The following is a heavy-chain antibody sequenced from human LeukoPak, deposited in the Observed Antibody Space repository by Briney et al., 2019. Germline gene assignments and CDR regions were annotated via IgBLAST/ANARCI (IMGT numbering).Heavy chain of an antibody. CDR3: ARVASYDILTGCNFDY. CDR2: IYYSGST. Sequence: SGGSLRLSCAASGFTFSSYAMSWVRQPPGKGLEWIGTIYYSGSTYYNPSLKSRVTISVDMSKNRFSLKVSSVTAADTAVYYCARVASYDILTGCNFDYWGQGTLVTVSS. D-gene: IGHD3-9*01. J-gene: IGHJ4*02. CDR1: GFTFSSYA. V-gene: IGHV4-39*07.